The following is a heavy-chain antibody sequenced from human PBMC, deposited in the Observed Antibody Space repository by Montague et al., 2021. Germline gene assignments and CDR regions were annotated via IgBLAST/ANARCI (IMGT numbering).Heavy chain of an antibody. V-gene: IGHV3-7*01. CDR1: GFTFSNYW. D-gene: IGHD2-21*01. Sequence: SLRLSCAASGFTFSNYWMSWVRQAPGKGLEWVANIKQDGSEKHYVDSVKGRFTISRDNAKNSLYLQMNSLRVEDTAVYFCARDQGQGYCGGDCYVGLDYWGQGTLATVSS. J-gene: IGHJ4*02. CDR3: ARDQGQGYCGGDCYVGLDY. CDR2: IKQDGSEK.